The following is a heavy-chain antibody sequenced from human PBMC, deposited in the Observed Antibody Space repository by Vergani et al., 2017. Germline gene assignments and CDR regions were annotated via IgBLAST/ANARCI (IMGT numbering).Heavy chain of an antibody. V-gene: IGHV3-30-3*01. CDR1: GFTFSSYA. Sequence: QVQLVESGGGVVQPGRSLRLSCAASGFTFSSYAMHWVRQAPGKGLEWVAVISYDGSNKYYADSVKGRFTISRDNSKNTLYLQMNSLRAEDTAVYYCARDHHPLVVPAARLDYWGQGTLVTVSS. CDR3: ARDHHPLVVPAARLDY. J-gene: IGHJ4*02. CDR2: ISYDGSNK. D-gene: IGHD2-2*01.